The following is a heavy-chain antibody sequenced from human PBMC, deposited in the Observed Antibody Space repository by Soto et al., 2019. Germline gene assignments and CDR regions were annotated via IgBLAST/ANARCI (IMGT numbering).Heavy chain of an antibody. D-gene: IGHD2-21*01. CDR2: VSSSGSST. Sequence: EVQLLESGGGLVQPGGSLRLSCVASGFTFSNYGMGWVRQAPGKGLEWVSIVSSSGSSTKYTDSVKGRFTISRDNSKNTLYLQMNSLRAEDTAVYYCARCGGDTCYYFEYWGLGTLVTVSP. CDR1: GFTFSNYG. J-gene: IGHJ4*02. CDR3: ARCGGDTCYYFEY. V-gene: IGHV3-23*01.